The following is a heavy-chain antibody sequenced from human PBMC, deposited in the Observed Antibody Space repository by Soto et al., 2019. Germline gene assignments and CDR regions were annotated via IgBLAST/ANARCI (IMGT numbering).Heavy chain of an antibody. CDR1: GFTFSSYA. Sequence: EVQLLESGGGLVQPGGSLRLSCAASGFTFSSYAMSWVRQAPGKGLEWVSGISGSGGSTYYADSVKGRFTISRDNSKNTLYLEMNSLRAEDRAVYYCAGAPYSGYAYWGQGTLVTVSS. J-gene: IGHJ4*02. CDR2: ISGSGGST. D-gene: IGHD5-12*01. CDR3: AGAPYSGYAY. V-gene: IGHV3-23*01.